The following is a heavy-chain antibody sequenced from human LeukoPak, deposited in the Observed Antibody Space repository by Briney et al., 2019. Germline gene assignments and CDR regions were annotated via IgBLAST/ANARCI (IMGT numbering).Heavy chain of an antibody. J-gene: IGHJ5*02. CDR2: IYYSGST. CDR3: AKENGGGHSNWFDP. CDR1: GGSISSYY. V-gene: IGHV4-59*08. Sequence: PSETLSLTCTVSGGSISSYYWSWIRQPPGKGLEWIGYIYYSGSTNYNPSLKSRVTISIDTSKNQFSLKLSSVTAADTAVYYCAKENGGGHSNWFDPWGQGTLVTVSS. D-gene: IGHD2-21*02.